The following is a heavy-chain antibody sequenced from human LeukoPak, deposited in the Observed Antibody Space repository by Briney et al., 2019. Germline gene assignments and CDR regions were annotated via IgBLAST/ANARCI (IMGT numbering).Heavy chain of an antibody. CDR3: ARGRVDCSSTSCYFVGVDY. D-gene: IGHD2-2*01. CDR2: ISSSSSYI. J-gene: IGHJ4*02. Sequence: GGSLRLSCAASGFTFSSYSMNWVRQAPGKGLEWASSISSSSSYIYYADSVKGRFTISRDNAKNSLYLQMNSLRAEDTAVYYCARGRVDCSSTSCYFVGVDYWGQGTLVTVSS. CDR1: GFTFSSYS. V-gene: IGHV3-21*01.